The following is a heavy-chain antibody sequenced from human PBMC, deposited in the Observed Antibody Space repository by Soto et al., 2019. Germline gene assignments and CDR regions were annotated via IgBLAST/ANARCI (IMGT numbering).Heavy chain of an antibody. V-gene: IGHV4-59*01. J-gene: IGHJ4*02. CDR2: VYHTGST. D-gene: IGHD5-12*01. CDR3: ARGGNRYSNVASGVGGFDY. Sequence: WETLSLTCTVSGASISSSYWSWIRQSPGKGLEWIGYVYHTGSTNYNPSLKSRVTISLDTSKSQFSLNLTSLTTADTAVYFCARGGNRYSNVASGVGGFDYWGQGSLVTVSS. CDR1: GASISSSY.